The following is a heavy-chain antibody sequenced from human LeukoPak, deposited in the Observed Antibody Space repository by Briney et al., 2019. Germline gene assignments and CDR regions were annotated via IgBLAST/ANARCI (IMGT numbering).Heavy chain of an antibody. D-gene: IGHD1-26*01. CDR3: ARELAGGSYYPITDY. J-gene: IGHJ4*02. CDR2: INSDGSST. Sequence: GGSLRLSCAASGFTFSSYWMHWVRQAPGKGLVWVSRINSDGSSTSYADSVKGRFTISRDNAKNTLYLQMNSLRAEDTAVYYCARELAGGSYYPITDYWGQGTLVTVSS. V-gene: IGHV3-74*01. CDR1: GFTFSSYW.